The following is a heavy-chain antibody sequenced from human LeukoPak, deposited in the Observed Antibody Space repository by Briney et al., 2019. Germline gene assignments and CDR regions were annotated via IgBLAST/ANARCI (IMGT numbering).Heavy chain of an antibody. CDR2: ISGSGGST. Sequence: GGSLRLSCAASGFTFSSYAMSWVRQAPGKGLEWVSAISGSGGSTYYADSVKGRFTISRDNSKNTLYLQMNSLRAEDTAVYYCAKGFSAVDTAMVPWRSAFDIWGQGTMVTVSS. CDR1: GFTFSSYA. V-gene: IGHV3-23*01. CDR3: AKGFSAVDTAMVPWRSAFDI. J-gene: IGHJ3*02. D-gene: IGHD5-18*01.